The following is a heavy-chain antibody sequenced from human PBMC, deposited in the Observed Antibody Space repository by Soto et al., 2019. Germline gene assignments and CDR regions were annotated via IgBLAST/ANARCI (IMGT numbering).Heavy chain of an antibody. CDR1: GGSISSGGYY. CDR2: IYYSGST. Sequence: QVQLQESGPGLVKPSQTLSLTCTVSGGSISSGGYYWSWIRQHPVKGLEWIGYIYYSGSTYYNPSFKSRVTIPVDTSKNHLSLKLSSGTGADTAVYYCARDTINWGQGTLVTVSS. V-gene: IGHV4-31*03. J-gene: IGHJ4*02. CDR3: ARDTIN. D-gene: IGHD5-12*01.